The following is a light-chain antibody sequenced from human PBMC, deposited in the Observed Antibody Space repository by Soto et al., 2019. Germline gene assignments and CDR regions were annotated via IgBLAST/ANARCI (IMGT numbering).Light chain of an antibody. CDR1: SSDVGGYNY. V-gene: IGLV2-14*03. CDR3: SSYTRNSTYV. J-gene: IGLJ1*01. Sequence: QSALTQPASVSGSPGQSITISCTGTSSDVGGYNYVSWYQQHPGKAPKLMIYDVSNRPSGVSNRFSGSKSGNTASLTVSGLLTEDEADYYCSSYTRNSTYVFGTGTKVTVL. CDR2: DVS.